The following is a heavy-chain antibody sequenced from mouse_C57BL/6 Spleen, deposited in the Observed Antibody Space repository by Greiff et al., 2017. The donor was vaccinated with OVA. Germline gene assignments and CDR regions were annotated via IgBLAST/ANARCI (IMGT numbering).Heavy chain of an antibody. V-gene: IGHV5-6*02. CDR2: ISSGGSYT. CDR1: GFTFSSYG. J-gene: IGHJ2*01. Sequence: DVKLVESGGDLVKPGGSLKLSCAASGFTFSSYGMSWVRQTPDKRLEWVATISSGGSYTYYPDSVKGRFTISRDNAKNTLYLQMSSLKSEDTAMYYCARQIGGFDYWGQGTTLTVSS. CDR3: ARQIGGFDY. D-gene: IGHD2-14*01.